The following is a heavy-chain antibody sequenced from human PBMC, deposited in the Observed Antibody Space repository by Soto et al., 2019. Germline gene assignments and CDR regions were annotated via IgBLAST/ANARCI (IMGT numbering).Heavy chain of an antibody. J-gene: IGHJ6*02. D-gene: IGHD1-26*01. CDR2: ISSSSSYI. CDR1: GFTFGSYS. CDR3: ARDRTGIVGATGYYYYGMDV. Sequence: GGSLRLSCAASGFTFGSYSMNWVRQAPGKGLEWVSSISSSSSYIYYADSVKGRFTISRDNAKNSLYLQMNSLRAEDTAVYYCARDRTGIVGATGYYYYGMDVWGQGTTVTVSS. V-gene: IGHV3-21*01.